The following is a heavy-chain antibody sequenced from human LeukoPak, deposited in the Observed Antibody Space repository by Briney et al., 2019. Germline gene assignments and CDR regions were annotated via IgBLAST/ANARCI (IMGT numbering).Heavy chain of an antibody. D-gene: IGHD5-18*01. V-gene: IGHV4-30-2*01. CDR2: ISQSGST. CDR1: GGSISSGGYS. J-gene: IGHJ5*02. Sequence: PSETLSLTCTVSGGSISSGGYSWSWIRQPPGKGLEWVGYISQSGSTYYNPFLKSRVTISVDTSKNQFSLRLNSVTAADTAVYHCVRVGYSYAFDPWGQGTLVTVSS. CDR3: VRVGYSYAFDP.